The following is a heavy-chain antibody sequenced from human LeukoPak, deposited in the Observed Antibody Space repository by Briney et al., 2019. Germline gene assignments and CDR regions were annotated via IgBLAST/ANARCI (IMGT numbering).Heavy chain of an antibody. CDR2: ISSNGGST. CDR1: GFTFSSYA. D-gene: IGHD2-2*01. CDR3: VKDGADDCSSTSCQSDDAFEI. V-gene: IGHV3-64D*06. J-gene: IGHJ3*02. Sequence: GGSLRLSCSASGFTFSSYAMRWVRQAPGKGLEYVSAISSNGGSTYYADSVKGRFTISRDNSKNTLYLQMSSLRAEDTAVYYCVKDGADDCSSTSCQSDDAFEIWGQGTMVTVSS.